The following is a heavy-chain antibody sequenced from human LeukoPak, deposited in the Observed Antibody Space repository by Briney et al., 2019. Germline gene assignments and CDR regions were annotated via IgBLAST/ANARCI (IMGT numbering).Heavy chain of an antibody. Sequence: GESLKISCKGSGYSFTSYWIGWVRQMPGKGLEFMGIIYPGDSDTRYSPSFQGQVTISADKSISTAYLQWRSLKASDTSLYYCARERAGRTEWFDPWGQGTMVTVCS. J-gene: IGHJ5*02. CDR2: IYPGDSDT. V-gene: IGHV5-51*01. D-gene: IGHD1-14*01. CDR3: ARERAGRTEWFDP. CDR1: GYSFTSYW.